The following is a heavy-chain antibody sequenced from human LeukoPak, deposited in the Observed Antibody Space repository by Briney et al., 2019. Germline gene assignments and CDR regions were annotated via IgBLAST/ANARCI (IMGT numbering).Heavy chain of an antibody. CDR3: ATVAGQGEGELLWFGEGIDY. Sequence: ASVKVSCKTSGYTFSDYYMHWVRQAPGQGLEWMGWINPKSGGTNFAQTFQGRVTMTRDTSISTAYMELSRLTSDDTAVYYCATVAGQGEGELLWFGEGIDYWGQGTLVTVSS. CDR1: GYTFSDYY. D-gene: IGHD3-10*01. V-gene: IGHV1-2*02. J-gene: IGHJ4*02. CDR2: INPKSGGT.